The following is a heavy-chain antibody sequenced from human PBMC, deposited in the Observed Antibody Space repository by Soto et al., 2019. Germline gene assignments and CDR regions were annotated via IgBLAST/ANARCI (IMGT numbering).Heavy chain of an antibody. J-gene: IGHJ4*02. CDR1: GASVSSSSHY. Sequence: SETLSLTCTVSGASVSSSSHYWGWIRQPPGKGLEWIGSIYYTGNTYYKPSLKSRVTMSVDTSKNQFSLKLSSVTAADTAVYYCVTAPGPFDYWGQGTLVTVSS. D-gene: IGHD2-15*01. V-gene: IGHV4-39*01. CDR3: VTAPGPFDY. CDR2: IYYTGNT.